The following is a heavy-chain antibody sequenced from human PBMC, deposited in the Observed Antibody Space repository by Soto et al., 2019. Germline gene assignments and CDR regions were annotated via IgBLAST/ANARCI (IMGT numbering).Heavy chain of an antibody. CDR2: INHVAST. Sequence: QVQLQQWGAGLLKPSETLSLTCGVHGGSFSGYFWSWIRQPPGKGLELIGEINHVASTNYPPSLTFRVIMSVEPSRKQFALTLGCETPADTAAYVGARGHDCSSGRWQGYCEHGGQGSLVTASS. D-gene: IGHD2-15*01. V-gene: IGHV4-34*01. J-gene: IGHJ1*01. CDR1: GGSFSGYF. CDR3: ARGHDCSSGRWQGYCEH.